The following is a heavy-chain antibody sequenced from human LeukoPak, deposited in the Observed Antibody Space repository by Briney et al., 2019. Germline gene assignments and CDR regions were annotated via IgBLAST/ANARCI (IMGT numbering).Heavy chain of an antibody. D-gene: IGHD5-12*01. J-gene: IGHJ4*02. CDR2: IYPGDSDT. Sequence: GESLKISCKGSGYRLTSYWIGWVRQMPGKGLEWMGIIYPGDSDTRYSPSFQGQVTISADKSISTAYLQWSSLKASDTAMYYCARPRGYSGYELDYWGQGTLVTVSS. CDR1: GYRLTSYW. V-gene: IGHV5-51*01. CDR3: ARPRGYSGYELDY.